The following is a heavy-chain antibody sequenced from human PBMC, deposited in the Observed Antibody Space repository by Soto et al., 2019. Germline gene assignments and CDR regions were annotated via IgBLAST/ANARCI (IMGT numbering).Heavy chain of an antibody. CDR3: AKGNHNHDYYDSSGLGDYFDY. Sequence: GGSLRLSCAASGFTFSSYAMHWVRQAPGKGLEWVAVISYDGSNKYYADSVKGRFTISRDNSKNTLYLQMNSLRAEDTAVYYCAKGNHNHDYYDSSGLGDYFDYWGQGALVTVSS. V-gene: IGHV3-30-3*01. CDR1: GFTFSSYA. J-gene: IGHJ4*02. D-gene: IGHD3-22*01. CDR2: ISYDGSNK.